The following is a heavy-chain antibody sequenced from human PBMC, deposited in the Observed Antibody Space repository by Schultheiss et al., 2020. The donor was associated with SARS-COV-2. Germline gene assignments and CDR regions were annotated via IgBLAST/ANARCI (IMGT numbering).Heavy chain of an antibody. J-gene: IGHJ4*02. CDR2: INHSGST. D-gene: IGHD3-10*01. CDR3: ARALIRGVIKYYFDY. CDR1: GGSFSGYY. Sequence: SETLSLTCAVYGGSFSGYYWGWIRQPPGKGLEWIGEINHSGSTNYNPSLKSRVTISVDTSKNQFSLKLSSVTAADTAVYYCARALIRGVIKYYFDYWGQGTLVTVSS. V-gene: IGHV4-34*01.